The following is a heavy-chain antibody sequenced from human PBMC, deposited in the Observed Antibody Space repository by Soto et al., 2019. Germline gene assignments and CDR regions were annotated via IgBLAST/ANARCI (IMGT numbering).Heavy chain of an antibody. CDR1: GASISTYY. V-gene: IGHV4-59*01. CDR2: IYLGGSI. J-gene: IGHJ5*02. D-gene: IGHD3-22*01. CDR3: ARGPSYFHDGSGA. Sequence: SETRSLTCSVSGASISTYYWTWIRQTPWKGLEWIGYIYLGGSINYNPSFKSRVIISVDTSKNRFSVKLSSVTAADTAVYYCARGPSYFHDGSGASGQGTLVTVSS.